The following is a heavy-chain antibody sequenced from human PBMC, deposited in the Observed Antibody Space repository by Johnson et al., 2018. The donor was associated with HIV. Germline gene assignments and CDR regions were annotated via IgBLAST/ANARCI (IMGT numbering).Heavy chain of an antibody. V-gene: IGHV3-33*06. CDR3: AKDLSYPKTRAFDI. CDR2: IWYDGSNK. CDR1: GFTFSNYG. J-gene: IGHJ3*02. Sequence: QVQLVESGGGVVQPGRSLRLSCAASGFTFSNYGMHWVRQTPGKGLEWVAVIWYDGSNKYYADSVKGRFTISRDNSKNTLYLQMNSLRAEDTAVYYCAKDLSYPKTRAFDIWGQGTMVTVSS. D-gene: IGHD2/OR15-2a*01.